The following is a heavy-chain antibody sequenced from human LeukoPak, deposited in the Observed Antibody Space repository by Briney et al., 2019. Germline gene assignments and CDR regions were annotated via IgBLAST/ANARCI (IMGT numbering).Heavy chain of an antibody. D-gene: IGHD2-15*01. Sequence: SVKVSCKASGGTFSSYAISWVRQAPGRGLEWMGGIIPIFGTANYAQKFQGRVTITTDESTSTAYMELSSLRSEDTAVYYCASGKDIVVVVAADKAAEYFQHWGQGTLVTVSS. CDR2: IIPIFGTA. J-gene: IGHJ1*01. V-gene: IGHV1-69*05. CDR1: GGTFSSYA. CDR3: ASGKDIVVVVAADKAAEYFQH.